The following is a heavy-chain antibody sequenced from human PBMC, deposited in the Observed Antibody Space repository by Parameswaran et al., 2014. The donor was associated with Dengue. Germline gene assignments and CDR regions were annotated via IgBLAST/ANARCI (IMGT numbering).Heavy chain of an antibody. Sequence: SWVRQAPGQGLEWMGGIIPIFGTANYAQKFQGRVTITADESTSTAYMELSSLRSEDTAVYYCARITGGWYNWFDPWGQGTLVTVSS. CDR3: ARITGGWYNWFDP. J-gene: IGHJ5*02. D-gene: IGHD6-19*01. CDR2: IIPIFGTA. V-gene: IGHV1-69*01.